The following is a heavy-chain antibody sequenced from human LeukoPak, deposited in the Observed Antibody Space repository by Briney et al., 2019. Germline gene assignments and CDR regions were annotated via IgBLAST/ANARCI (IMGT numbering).Heavy chain of an antibody. CDR2: ISYDGSNK. CDR1: GFTFSSYG. V-gene: IGHV3-30*03. Sequence: GRSLRLSCAASGFTFSSYGMQWVRQAPGKGLEWVAVISYDGSNKYYADSLKGRFTISRDNAKNTLYLQMSSLRTGDTAVYYCAALSGSYYVDTDYWGQGTLVTVSS. J-gene: IGHJ4*02. CDR3: AALSGSYYVDTDY. D-gene: IGHD1-26*01.